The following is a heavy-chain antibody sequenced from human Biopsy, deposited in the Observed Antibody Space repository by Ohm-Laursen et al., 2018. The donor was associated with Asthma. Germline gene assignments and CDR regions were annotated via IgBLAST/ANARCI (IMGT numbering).Heavy chain of an antibody. Sequence: SETLSLTCIVSGDAMSTSGSYWGWIRQSPGKGLEWIGSIYNSGRTYYNPSLESLVTISADTSKDHFSLKVTSVTAADTAVYYCARAVSSSSYWYFDLWGRGDLVTVSS. V-gene: IGHV4-39*02. D-gene: IGHD6-6*01. J-gene: IGHJ2*01. CDR1: GDAMSTSGSY. CDR2: IYNSGRT. CDR3: ARAVSSSSYWYFDL.